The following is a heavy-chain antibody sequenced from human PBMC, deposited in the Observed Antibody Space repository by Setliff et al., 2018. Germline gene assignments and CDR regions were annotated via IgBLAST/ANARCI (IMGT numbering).Heavy chain of an antibody. Sequence: SETLSLTCTVSGGSISSGGYYWTWIRQPAGKGLEWIGHVSSSGSTNYNPSLKSRVTISVDTSKNQFSLKLSSVTATDTAVYYCARAPPNRYSGSYEYFYMDVWGKGTTVTVSS. CDR2: VSSSGST. D-gene: IGHD1-26*01. CDR1: GGSISSGGYY. V-gene: IGHV4-61*09. CDR3: ARAPPNRYSGSYEYFYMDV. J-gene: IGHJ6*03.